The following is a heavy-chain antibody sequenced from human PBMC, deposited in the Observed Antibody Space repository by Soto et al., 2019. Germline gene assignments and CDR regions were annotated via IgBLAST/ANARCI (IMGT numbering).Heavy chain of an antibody. CDR2: IYYSGSS. J-gene: IGHJ6*02. CDR1: GGSITSSEYY. CDR3: AGSVWSGYYISGMDV. D-gene: IGHD3-3*01. Sequence: SETLSLTCTVSGGSITSSEYYWAWIRQPPGKGLQFVGTIYYSGSSYSNPSLKSRVTISVDTSKNQFSLKLSSVTAADTAVYYCAGSVWSGYYISGMDVWGQGTTVTVSS. V-gene: IGHV4-39*07.